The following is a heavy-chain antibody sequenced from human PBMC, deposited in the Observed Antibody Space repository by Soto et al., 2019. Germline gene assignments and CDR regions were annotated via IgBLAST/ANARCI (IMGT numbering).Heavy chain of an antibody. CDR3: ARALGYCSSTSCPGDAFDI. J-gene: IGHJ3*02. D-gene: IGHD2-2*01. CDR1: GYTFTGYY. V-gene: IGHV1-2*04. CDR2: INPNSGGT. Sequence: ASVKVSCKASGYTFTGYYMHWVRQAPGQGLEWMGWINPNSGGTNYAQKFQGWVTMTRDTSISTVFMELSRLRSDDTAVYYCARALGYCSSTSCPGDAFDIWGQGTMVTISS.